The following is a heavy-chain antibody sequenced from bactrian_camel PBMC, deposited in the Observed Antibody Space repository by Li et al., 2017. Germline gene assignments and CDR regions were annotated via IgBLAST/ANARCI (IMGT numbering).Heavy chain of an antibody. CDR2: IDSDGLA. D-gene: IGHD6*01. CDR1: EAYPYK. V-gene: IGHV3S53*01. J-gene: IGHJ6*01. Sequence: VQLVESGGGSVQVGGSLTLSCTAEAYPYKLAWFRQSPGKEREGVAVIDSDGLAKYADSVKGRFTISQDNAKNTLSLQMNSLKPEDTAMFYCGADVHTASWACTLLVVAGWGDFGSWGQGTQVTVS. CDR3: GADVHTASWACTLLVVAGWGDFGS.